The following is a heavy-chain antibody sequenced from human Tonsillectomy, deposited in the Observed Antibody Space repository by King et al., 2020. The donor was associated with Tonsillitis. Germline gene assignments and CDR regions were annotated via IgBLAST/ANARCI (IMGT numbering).Heavy chain of an antibody. Sequence: VQLQQWGAGLLKPSETLSLTCAVYGGSFSGYYWSWIRQPPGKGLEWIGEINHSGSTNCNPSLKSRVTISVDTSKNQFSLKLSSVTAADTAVYYCAISGYSSSWYLFLGKDQTTNWFDPWGQGTLVTVSS. D-gene: IGHD6-13*01. CDR3: AISGYSSSWYLFLGKDQTTNWFDP. J-gene: IGHJ5*02. CDR2: INHSGST. CDR1: GGSFSGYY. V-gene: IGHV4-34*01.